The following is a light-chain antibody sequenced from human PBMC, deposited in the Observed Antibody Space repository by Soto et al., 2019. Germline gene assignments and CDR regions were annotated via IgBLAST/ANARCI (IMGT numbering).Light chain of an antibody. CDR1: SSNIGSGYD. J-gene: IGLJ2*01. Sequence: QSVLTQPPSVSGAPGQSVTISCTGSSSNIGSGYDVHWYQQFPGTAPKLLIYGNNNRPSGVPARFSASKSGTSASLAITGLQAEDEADYYCQSYDSSLSVVVFGGGTKLTVL. CDR2: GNN. CDR3: QSYDSSLSVVV. V-gene: IGLV1-40*01.